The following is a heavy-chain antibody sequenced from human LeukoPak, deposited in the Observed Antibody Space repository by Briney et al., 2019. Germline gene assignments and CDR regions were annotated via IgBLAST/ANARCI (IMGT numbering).Heavy chain of an antibody. V-gene: IGHV4-59*01. D-gene: IGHD3-10*01. CDR1: GGSISSYY. J-gene: IGHJ5*02. Sequence: SETLSFTCTVSGGSISSYYWSWIRQPPGKGLEWIGYIYYSGSTNYKPSLKSRVTISVDTSKNQFSLKLNSVTAADTAVYYCARGGYYGSGNDFRFDPWGQGTLVTVSS. CDR2: IYYSGST. CDR3: ARGGYYGSGNDFRFDP.